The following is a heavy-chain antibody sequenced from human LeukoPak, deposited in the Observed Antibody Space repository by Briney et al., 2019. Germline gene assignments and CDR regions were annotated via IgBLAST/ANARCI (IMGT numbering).Heavy chain of an antibody. CDR2: ISGSGGST. D-gene: IGHD3-9*01. CDR3: AKDDYDILSGYYSIDY. CDR1: GFTFSSYA. Sequence: GGSLRLSCAASGFTFSSYAMSWVRQAPGKGLGWVSAISGSGGSTYYADSVKGRFTISRDNSKNTLYLQMNSLRAEDTAVYYCAKDDYDILSGYYSIDYWGQGTLVTVSS. J-gene: IGHJ4*02. V-gene: IGHV3-23*01.